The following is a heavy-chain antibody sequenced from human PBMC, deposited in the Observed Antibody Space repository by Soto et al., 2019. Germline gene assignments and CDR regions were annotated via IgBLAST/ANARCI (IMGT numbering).Heavy chain of an antibody. J-gene: IGHJ6*02. CDR1: GGTFSSYA. CDR2: IIPIFGTA. D-gene: IGHD5-12*01. V-gene: IGHV1-69*13. CDR3: ARGKVEMATIDYYYYYGMDV. Sequence: GASVKVSCKASGGTFSSYAISWVRQAPGQGLEWMGGIIPIFGTANYAQKFQGRVTITADESTSTAYMELSSLRSEDTAVYYCARGKVEMATIDYYYYYGMDVWGQGTTVTVSS.